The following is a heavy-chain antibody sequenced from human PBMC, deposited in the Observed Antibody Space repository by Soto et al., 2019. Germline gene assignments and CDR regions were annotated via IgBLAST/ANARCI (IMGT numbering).Heavy chain of an antibody. CDR2: ISATGGGT. V-gene: IGHV3-23*01. J-gene: IGHJ4*02. Sequence: GGSLRLSCAASGFKFSNYAMSWVRQAPGKGLEWVSLISATGGGTYYADSVKGRFTISRDNSHNTLYLQVHSLTAEDTAVYYCAKDRRAGGNSAFYFDFWGQGAQVTAPQ. D-gene: IGHD3-16*01. CDR3: AKDRRAGGNSAFYFDF. CDR1: GFKFSNYA.